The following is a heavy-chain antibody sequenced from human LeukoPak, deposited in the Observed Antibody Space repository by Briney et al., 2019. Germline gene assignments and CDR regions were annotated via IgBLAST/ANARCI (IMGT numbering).Heavy chain of an antibody. V-gene: IGHV1-2*02. CDR1: GYTFTGYY. Sequence: ASVKVSCKASGYTFTGYYMHWVRQAPGQGLEWMGWINPNSGGTNYAQKFQGRVTMTRDTSISTAYMELSSLRSEDTAVYYCARGQRVSSGWSDFDYWGQGTLVTVSS. CDR2: INPNSGGT. J-gene: IGHJ4*02. CDR3: ARGQRVSSGWSDFDY. D-gene: IGHD6-19*01.